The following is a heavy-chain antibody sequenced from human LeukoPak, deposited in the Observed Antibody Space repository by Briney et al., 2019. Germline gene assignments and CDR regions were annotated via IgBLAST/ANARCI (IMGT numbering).Heavy chain of an antibody. V-gene: IGHV3-23*01. Sequence: PGGSLRLSCVASRFTFSSYAMSWVRQAPGKGLEWVSAISASGGSTYYADSVKGRFTISRDNSKNTLYLQMNSLRDEDTAVYYCTGGSGWYSPDYWGQGTLVTVYS. CDR1: RFTFSSYA. CDR3: TGGSGWYSPDY. J-gene: IGHJ4*02. CDR2: ISASGGST. D-gene: IGHD6-19*01.